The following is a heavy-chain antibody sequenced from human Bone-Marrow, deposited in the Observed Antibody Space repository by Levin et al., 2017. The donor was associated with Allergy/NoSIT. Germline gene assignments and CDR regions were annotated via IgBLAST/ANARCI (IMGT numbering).Heavy chain of an antibody. CDR1: GDSISSSSYY. J-gene: IGHJ5*02. CDR2: IYSTGIT. V-gene: IGHV4-39*01. Sequence: SQTLSLTCPVSGDSISSSSYYWGWIRQPPGKGLEWIGTIYSTGITYYNPSLKSRVTISVDTSKNHLSLNLSSVTAADTAVYYCAASSWSGGFDAWGQGTLVSVSS. CDR3: AASSWSGGFDA. D-gene: IGHD6-6*01.